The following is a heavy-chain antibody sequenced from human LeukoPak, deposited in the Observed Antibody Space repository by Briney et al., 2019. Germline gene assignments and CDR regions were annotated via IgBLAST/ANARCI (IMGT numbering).Heavy chain of an antibody. V-gene: IGHV3-33*05. CDR3: ATVQGSGWTNWYFDF. D-gene: IGHD6-19*01. CDR2: ILYDGSNQ. Sequence: PGGSLRLSCAASGFKFRNYGMHWVRQAPGKGLESVAIILYDGSNQHYADSVKGRFTISRDNSKNTLYLQMNSLRAEDTAIYYCATVQGSGWTNWYFDFWGRGTLVTVSS. J-gene: IGHJ2*01. CDR1: GFKFRNYG.